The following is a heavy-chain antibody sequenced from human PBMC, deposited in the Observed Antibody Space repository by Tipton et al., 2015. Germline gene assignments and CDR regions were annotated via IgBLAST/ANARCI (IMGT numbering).Heavy chain of an antibody. Sequence: TLSLTCAVYGGSFSSNYWSWIRQPPGKGLEWIGEINHVETTKYNPSLKSRVTISVDTSKNEFSLKLRSVTAADTAVYYCARARGRHGGLFDSWGQGTLVTVSP. V-gene: IGHV4-34*01. CDR1: GGSFSSNY. D-gene: IGHD4-23*01. CDR2: INHVETT. CDR3: ARARGRHGGLFDS. J-gene: IGHJ4*02.